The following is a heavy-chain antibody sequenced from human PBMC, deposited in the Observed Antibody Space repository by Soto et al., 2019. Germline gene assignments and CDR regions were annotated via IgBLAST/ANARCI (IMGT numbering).Heavy chain of an antibody. CDR3: VREGLRDAFDI. CDR1: GFTFSSYA. D-gene: IGHD6-19*01. Sequence: EVQLVESGGGLVQPGGSLKLSCAASGFTFSSYAMHWVRQAPGKGLEYVSAISSNGGRTYYANSVKGRFTISRDNSKNTLYLQMGSLRAEDMAVYYCVREGLRDAFDIWGQGTMVTVSS. CDR2: ISSNGGRT. V-gene: IGHV3-64*01. J-gene: IGHJ3*02.